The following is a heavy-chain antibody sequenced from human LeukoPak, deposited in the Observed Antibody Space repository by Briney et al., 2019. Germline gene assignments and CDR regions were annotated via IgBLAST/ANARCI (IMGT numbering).Heavy chain of an antibody. CDR3: ETYYYDSSGYYYTAPFDY. CDR1: GFTFSSYA. D-gene: IGHD3-22*01. V-gene: IGHV3-23*01. CDR2: ISGSGGST. Sequence: GGSLRISCAASGFTFSSYAMSWVRQAPGKGPEWVSAISGSGGSTYYADSVKGRFTISRDNSKNTLYLQMNSLRAEDTAVYYCETYYYDSSGYYYTAPFDYWGQGTLVTVSS. J-gene: IGHJ4*02.